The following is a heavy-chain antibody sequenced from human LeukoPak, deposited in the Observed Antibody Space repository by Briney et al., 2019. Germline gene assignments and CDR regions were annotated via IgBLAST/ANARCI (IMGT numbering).Heavy chain of an antibody. CDR2: ISYDGTNK. CDR3: ARDPRRVGMDV. CDR1: GFTLSSFD. J-gene: IGHJ6*02. Sequence: SGGSLRLSCAASGFTLSSFDMHWVRQAPGKGLEWVAVISYDGTNKYYADSVKGRFTISRDNSKNTLYLQMNSLRAEDTAVYYCARDPRRVGMDVWGQGTTVTVSS. D-gene: IGHD6-6*01. V-gene: IGHV3-30*03.